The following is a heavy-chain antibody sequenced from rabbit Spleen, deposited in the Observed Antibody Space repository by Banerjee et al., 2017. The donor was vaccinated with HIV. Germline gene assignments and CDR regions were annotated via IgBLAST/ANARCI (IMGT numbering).Heavy chain of an antibody. CDR1: GFSFSSNW. D-gene: IGHD8-1*01. Sequence: QSLEESGGDLVKPGASLTLTCTASGFSFSSNWICWVRQAPGKGLEWIACVYKGDSGSRTYYATWAKGRFTISKTSTTVTLQMTSLTVADTASYFCARDTGTSFSTYGMDLWGPGTLVTVS. J-gene: IGHJ6*01. V-gene: IGHV1S40*01. CDR2: VYKGDSGSRT. CDR3: ARDTGTSFSTYGMDL.